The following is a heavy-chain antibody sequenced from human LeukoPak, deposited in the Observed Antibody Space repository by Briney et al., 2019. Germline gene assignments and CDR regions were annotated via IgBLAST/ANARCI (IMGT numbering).Heavy chain of an antibody. CDR1: GYTVTGYY. CDR3: ARDELVKMVRGVTKLPLTYYYYYMDV. D-gene: IGHD3-10*01. V-gene: IGHV1-8*02. CDR2: MNPNIGNT. J-gene: IGHJ6*03. Sequence: ASVKLSYKASGYTVTGYYMHWVRQATGQGLEWMGWMNPNIGNTGYAQELQGRVTMTRNTSISTAYMELSSLRSEDTAVYYCARDELVKMVRGVTKLPLTYYYYYMDVWGKGTTVTVSS.